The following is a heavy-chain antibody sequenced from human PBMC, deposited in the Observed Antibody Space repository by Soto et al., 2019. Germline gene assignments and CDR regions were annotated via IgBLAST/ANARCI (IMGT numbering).Heavy chain of an antibody. CDR2: ISYDGSNK. CDR3: ADLRADYSDSSGYRYSYYYYYGMDV. J-gene: IGHJ6*02. CDR1: GFTFSSYG. Sequence: PGGSLRLSCAASGFTFSSYGMHWVRQAPGKGLEWVAVISYDGSNKYYADSVKGRCTISRDNSKNTLYLQMNSLRAEDTAVYYCADLRADYSDSSGYRYSYYYYYGMDVWGQGTTVTVSS. V-gene: IGHV3-30*03. D-gene: IGHD3-22*01.